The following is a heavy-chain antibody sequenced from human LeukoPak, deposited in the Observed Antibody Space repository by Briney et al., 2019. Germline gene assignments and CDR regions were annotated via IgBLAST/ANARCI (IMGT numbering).Heavy chain of an antibody. D-gene: IGHD2-15*01. Sequence: SETLSLTCTVSGYSISSGYFWGWIRQPPGKGLEWIGIIDHSGTTYYIPSLKSRVTISVDTSKNQFSLKLTSVTAADTAVYYCARDLSYCSGDNCSSSGYWGQGTLVTVSS. CDR1: GYSISSGYF. J-gene: IGHJ4*02. V-gene: IGHV4-38-2*02. CDR3: ARDLSYCSGDNCSSSGY. CDR2: IDHSGTT.